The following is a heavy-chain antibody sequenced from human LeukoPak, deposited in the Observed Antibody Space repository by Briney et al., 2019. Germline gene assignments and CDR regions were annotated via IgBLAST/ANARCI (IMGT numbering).Heavy chain of an antibody. Sequence: PGGSLRLSCAASGFTFRSYAMSWVRQAPGKGLDWVSAITNSGDNTYHADSVKGRFTISRDNPKNTLYLEMNSLRAEDTAVHYCAKGSSSSRPYYFDYWGQGILVTVSS. CDR3: AKGSSSSRPYYFDY. CDR1: GFTFRSYA. V-gene: IGHV3-23*01. J-gene: IGHJ4*02. D-gene: IGHD6-6*01. CDR2: ITNSGDNT.